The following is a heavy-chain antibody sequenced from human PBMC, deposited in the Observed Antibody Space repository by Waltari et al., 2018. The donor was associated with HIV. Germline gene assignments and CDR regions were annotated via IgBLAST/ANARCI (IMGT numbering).Heavy chain of an antibody. J-gene: IGHJ5*01. V-gene: IGHV1-2*06. Sequence: QVQLVQSGAEVKKPGASVKVSCKASGYIFTGYYIHWVRQAPGQGLEWMGRINPNNGGTNYAEKCQGRVTMTRDTSINTAYLELSRLRSDDTAVYYCARALGYNSSPGDSWGQGALVSVSS. CDR2: INPNNGGT. CDR3: ARALGYNSSPGDS. D-gene: IGHD6-19*01. CDR1: GYIFTGYY.